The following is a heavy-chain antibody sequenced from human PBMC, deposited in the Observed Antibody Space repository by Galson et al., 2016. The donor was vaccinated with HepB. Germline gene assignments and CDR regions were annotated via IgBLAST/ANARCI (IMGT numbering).Heavy chain of an antibody. D-gene: IGHD1-26*01. CDR1: EFNFSTYG. CDR3: AKEGVRWELLHYYGMDV. J-gene: IGHJ6*02. Sequence: SLRLSCAASEFNFSTYGMNWVRQAPGKGLEWVAVISYDGSNKKYADSVKGRFTISRDNSKNTVDLQLDSLRTEDTALYYCAKEGVRWELLHYYGMDVWGQGTTVTVSS. V-gene: IGHV3-30*18. CDR2: ISYDGSNK.